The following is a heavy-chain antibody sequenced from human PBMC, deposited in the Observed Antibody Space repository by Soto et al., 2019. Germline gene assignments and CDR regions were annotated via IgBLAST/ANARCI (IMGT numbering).Heavy chain of an antibody. D-gene: IGHD5-18*01. Sequence: QVQLQESGPGLVKPSETLSLTCTVSGGYITGYYWTWIRQPPGKGLEWIGYVFYKGNTNYNPSLKSRVTISVDTSANQFSLRLSSVNAADTAVYYCATSGDSFGCTDYWGQGTLVTVSS. J-gene: IGHJ4*02. CDR1: GGYITGYY. CDR2: VFYKGNT. V-gene: IGHV4-59*01. CDR3: ATSGDSFGCTDY.